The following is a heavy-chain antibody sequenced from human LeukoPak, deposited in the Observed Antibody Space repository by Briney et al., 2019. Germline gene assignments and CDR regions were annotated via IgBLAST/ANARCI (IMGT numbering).Heavy chain of an antibody. Sequence: SETLSLTCTVSGGSISSGGYYWSWIRQHPGKGLEWIGYIYYSGSTYYIPSLKSRVTISVDTSKNQFSLKLSSVTAADTAVYYCARAGYSYGRFDYWGQGTLVTVSS. D-gene: IGHD5-18*01. CDR2: IYYSGST. J-gene: IGHJ4*02. CDR3: ARAGYSYGRFDY. V-gene: IGHV4-31*03. CDR1: GGSISSGGYY.